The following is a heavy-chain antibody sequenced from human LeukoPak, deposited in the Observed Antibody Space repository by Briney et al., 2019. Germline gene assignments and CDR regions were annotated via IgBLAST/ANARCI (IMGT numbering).Heavy chain of an antibody. CDR2: IYYSGST. D-gene: IGHD3-9*01. CDR1: GGSISSGGYT. Sequence: MTSETQSLTCTVSGGSISSGGYTWNWIRQHPGKGLEWMGYIYYSGSTYYNPSLKSRVSISVDTSKNQFSLRLSSVTAADTAVYYCARVRYGDNWFDPWGQGTLVTVSS. V-gene: IGHV4-31*03. J-gene: IGHJ5*02. CDR3: ARVRYGDNWFDP.